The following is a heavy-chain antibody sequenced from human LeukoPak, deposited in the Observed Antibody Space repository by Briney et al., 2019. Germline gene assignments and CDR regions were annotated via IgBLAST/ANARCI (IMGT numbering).Heavy chain of an antibody. J-gene: IGHJ4*02. CDR3: ARALCAGRCFHFDY. D-gene: IGHD2-21*01. CDR2: INPSGGST. CDR1: GYTFTGYY. V-gene: IGHV1-46*01. Sequence: GASVKVSFKASGYTFTGYYMHWVRQAPGQGLEWMGIINPSGGSTNYAQMFQGRVTMTRDTSTSTVYMDLSSLRSEDTAVYYCARALCAGRCFHFDYWGQGTLVTVSS.